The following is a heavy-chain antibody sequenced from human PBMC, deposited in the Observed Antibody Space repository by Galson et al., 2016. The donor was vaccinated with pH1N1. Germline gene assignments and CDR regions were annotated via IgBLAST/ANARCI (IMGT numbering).Heavy chain of an antibody. Sequence: SVKVSCKASGYTFTNYGITWVRQAPGQGLEWMAWMSAYNGNTNYAQKFQGRVTMATDPSTNTAYTELRNLTSDDTAVYYCARDVRISLWLPDFWGQGTLVTVSS. J-gene: IGHJ4*02. CDR3: ARDVRISLWLPDF. CDR2: MSAYNGNT. D-gene: IGHD5-18*01. V-gene: IGHV1-18*01. CDR1: GYTFTNYG.